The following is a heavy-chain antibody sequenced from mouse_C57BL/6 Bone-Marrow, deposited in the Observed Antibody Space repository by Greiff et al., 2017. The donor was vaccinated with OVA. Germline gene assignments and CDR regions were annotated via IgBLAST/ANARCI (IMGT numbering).Heavy chain of an antibody. Sequence: QVQLQQPGADLVKPGASVKLSCKASDYTFTSYWMQWVKQRPGQGLEWIGKIHPSDSYTNYNQKFKGKATLTVDTSSSTDYMQLSSLTSEDSAVDYCAIAGSSPMDYWGQGTSVTVSS. CDR3: AIAGSSPMDY. V-gene: IGHV1-50*01. CDR2: IHPSDSYT. CDR1: DYTFTSYW. D-gene: IGHD1-1*01. J-gene: IGHJ4*01.